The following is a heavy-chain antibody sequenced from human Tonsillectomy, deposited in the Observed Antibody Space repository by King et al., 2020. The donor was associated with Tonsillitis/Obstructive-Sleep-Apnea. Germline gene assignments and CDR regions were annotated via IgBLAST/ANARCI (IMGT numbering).Heavy chain of an antibody. J-gene: IGHJ4*02. CDR3: ERTPFPAGVVTRTYFDY. D-gene: IGHD2-15*01. V-gene: IGHV2-70*11. CDR1: GFSLSTSGMC. Sequence: TLKESGPALVKPTQTLTLTCTFSGFSLSTSGMCVSWIRQPPGKALEWLARIDWDDDKYYSTSLKTRLNISKDTSKNQVVLKMTKMDPVDTATYDCERTPFPAGVVTRTYFDYWGQGTLVTVSS. CDR2: IDWDDDK.